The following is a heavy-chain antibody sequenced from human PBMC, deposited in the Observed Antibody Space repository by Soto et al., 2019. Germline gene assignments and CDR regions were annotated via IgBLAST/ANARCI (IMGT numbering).Heavy chain of an antibody. CDR2: ISSSSSYI. D-gene: IGHD3-10*01. V-gene: IGHV3-21*01. CDR3: GRDIHSGSYHYFDY. CDR1: GFTFSSYS. Sequence: PGRSLRLSCAASGFTFSSYSMNWARQAPGKGLEWVSSISSSSSYIYYADSVKGRFTISRDNAKNSLYLQMNSLRAEDTAVYYCGRDIHSGSYHYFDYWGQGTVATGSS. J-gene: IGHJ4*02.